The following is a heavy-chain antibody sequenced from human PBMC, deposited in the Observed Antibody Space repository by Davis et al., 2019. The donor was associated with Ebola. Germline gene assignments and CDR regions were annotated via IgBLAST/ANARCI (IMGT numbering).Heavy chain of an antibody. CDR3: VWFGDRGPYEYYYYGMDV. CDR2: INAGNGNT. Sequence: ASVKVSCKTSGYTFTNYAMHWVRQAPGQRLEWMGWINAGNGNTKYSQKFQGRVTITRDTSASTAYMELSSLRSEDTAVYYCVWFGDRGPYEYYYYGMDVWGQGTTVTVSS. V-gene: IGHV1-3*01. J-gene: IGHJ6*02. D-gene: IGHD3-10*01. CDR1: GYTFTNYA.